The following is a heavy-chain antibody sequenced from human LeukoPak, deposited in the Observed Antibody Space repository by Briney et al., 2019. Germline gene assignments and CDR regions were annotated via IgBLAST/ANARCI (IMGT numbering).Heavy chain of an antibody. V-gene: IGHV4-39*01. CDR3: ARREIAVAGTIFDY. Sequence: SETLSLTCTVSGGSISSSSYYWGWIRQPPGKGLEWIGSIYYSGSTYYNPSLKSRVTISVDTSKNQFSLKLSSVTAADTAVYYCARREIAVAGTIFDYWGQGTLVTVSS. CDR2: IYYSGST. J-gene: IGHJ4*02. CDR1: GGSISSSSYY. D-gene: IGHD6-19*01.